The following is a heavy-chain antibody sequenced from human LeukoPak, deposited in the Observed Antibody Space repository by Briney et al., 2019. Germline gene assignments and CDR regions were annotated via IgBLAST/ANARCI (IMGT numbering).Heavy chain of an antibody. CDR3: VREGFYESGSLPTFYFDY. V-gene: IGHV3-30-3*01. CDR2: ISSDVNIK. Sequence: GGSLRLSCAASGFDFHNYVIHWVRQAPGKGLEWVAVISSDVNIKYYADSVKGRFTISRDSSSRMVSLQMNSPGTEDTAVYYCVREGFYESGSLPTFYFDYWGQGTLVTVSS. J-gene: IGHJ4*02. D-gene: IGHD3-10*01. CDR1: GFDFHNYV.